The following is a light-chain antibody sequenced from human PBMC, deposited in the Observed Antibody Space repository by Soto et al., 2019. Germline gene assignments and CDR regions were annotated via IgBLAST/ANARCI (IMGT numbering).Light chain of an antibody. Sequence: QSVLTQPASVFGSPGQSITISCTGTSSDIGTYNLVSWYQHYPGKAPKLMIYEGIKRPSGVSNRFSGSKSGNTAFLTISGLQAEDEADYYCCSYAGSGTDNYVFGSGTKVTVL. CDR1: SSDIGTYNL. CDR3: CSYAGSGTDNYV. V-gene: IGLV2-23*01. CDR2: EGI. J-gene: IGLJ1*01.